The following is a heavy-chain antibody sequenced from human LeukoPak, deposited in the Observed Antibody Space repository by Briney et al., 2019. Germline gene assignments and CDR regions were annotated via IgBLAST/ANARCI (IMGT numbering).Heavy chain of an antibody. J-gene: IGHJ4*02. V-gene: IGHV1-46*01. Sequence: ASVKVSCKASGYTFTSYYMHWVRQAPGQGLEWMGIINPSGGSTSYAQKFQGRVTMTRDTSTSTVYTELSSLRSEDTAVYYCARANYYDSSGYSLYYFDYWGQGTLVTVSS. CDR1: GYTFTSYY. D-gene: IGHD3-22*01. CDR3: ARANYYDSSGYSLYYFDY. CDR2: INPSGGST.